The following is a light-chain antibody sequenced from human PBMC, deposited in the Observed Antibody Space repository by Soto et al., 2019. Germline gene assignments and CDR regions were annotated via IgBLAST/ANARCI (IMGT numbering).Light chain of an antibody. Sequence: NFMLTQPHSVSESPGKTVTISCTRSSGSIGSNSVQWYQQRPGSAPTTVIYEDDQRPSGVPNRFSGSIDSSSNSASLTISGLQTEDEAEYYCQPYDTNTVLFGGGTKLTVL. J-gene: IGLJ2*01. CDR1: SGSIGSNS. CDR2: EDD. V-gene: IGLV6-57*04. CDR3: QPYDTNTVL.